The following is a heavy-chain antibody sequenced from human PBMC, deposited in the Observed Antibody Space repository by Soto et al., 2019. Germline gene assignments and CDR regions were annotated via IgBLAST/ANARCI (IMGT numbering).Heavy chain of an antibody. CDR3: AKESILEWLLSSWFDP. D-gene: IGHD3-3*01. J-gene: IGHJ5*02. Sequence: WGSLRLSCAASGFTFSSYAMSWVRQAPGKGLEWVSAISGSGGSTYYADSVKGRFTISRDNSKNTLYLQMNSLRAEDTAVYYCAKESILEWLLSSWFDPWGQGTLVTVSS. CDR1: GFTFSSYA. CDR2: ISGSGGST. V-gene: IGHV3-23*01.